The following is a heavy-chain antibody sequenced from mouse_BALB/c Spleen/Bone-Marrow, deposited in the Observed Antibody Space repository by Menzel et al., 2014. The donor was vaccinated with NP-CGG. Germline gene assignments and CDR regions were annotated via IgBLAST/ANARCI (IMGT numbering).Heavy chain of an antibody. V-gene: IGHV1-61*01. CDR2: IHPSDSGT. CDR1: GYSFTTYW. Sequence: QVQLKESGTEGVRPGASVKLSCKASGYSFTTYWMNWVKQRPGQGLEWIGMIHPSDSGTRLNQKFKDKATLTVDKSSSTAYMQLNSPTSEDSAVYYCAREKVYYGISWFAYWGQGTLVTVSA. CDR3: AREKVYYGISWFAY. J-gene: IGHJ3*01. D-gene: IGHD2-1*01.